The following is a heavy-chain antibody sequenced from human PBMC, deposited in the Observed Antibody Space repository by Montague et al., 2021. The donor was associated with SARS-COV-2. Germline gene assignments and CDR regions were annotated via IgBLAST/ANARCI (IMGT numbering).Heavy chain of an antibody. D-gene: IGHD3-16*01. J-gene: IGHJ4*02. CDR2: ISGSGGHT. CDR1: GFTFSNYA. V-gene: IGHV3-23*01. CDR3: AKLTDPCDDYIWGSYSPNFDY. Sequence: SLRLSCAASGFTFSNYAMSWVRQAPGKGLEWVSSISGSGGHTYYADSVKGRFTISRDNSKNTLYLQMNSLRVEDTAVYNCAKLTDPCDDYIWGSYSPNFDYWGQGTLVTVSS.